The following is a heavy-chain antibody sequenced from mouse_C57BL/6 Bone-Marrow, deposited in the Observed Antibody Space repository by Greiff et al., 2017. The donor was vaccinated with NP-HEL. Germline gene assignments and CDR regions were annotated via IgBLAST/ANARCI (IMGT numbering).Heavy chain of an antibody. CDR3: ATSDYDEDYAMDY. CDR2: INPSTGGT. CDR1: GYSFTGYY. J-gene: IGHJ4*01. V-gene: IGHV1-42*01. D-gene: IGHD2-4*01. Sequence: VQLQQSGPELVKPGASVKISCKASGYSFTGYYMNWVKQSPEKSLEWIGEINPSTGGTTYNQKFKAKATLTVDKSSSTAYMQHKSLTSEDSAVYYCATSDYDEDYAMDYWGQGTSVTVSS.